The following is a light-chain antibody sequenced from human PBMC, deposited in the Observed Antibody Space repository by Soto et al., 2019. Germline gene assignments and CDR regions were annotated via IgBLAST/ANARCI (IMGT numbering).Light chain of an antibody. CDR3: QQYNKWPPNT. V-gene: IGKV3-15*01. J-gene: IGKJ1*01. Sequence: EIVMTQSPATLSVSPGERATLSCRASPSVSSNLAWYQQKPGQAPRLLIYGASTRATGIPARFSGSGSGTEFILTISSLQSEDFAVYYCQQYNKWPPNTFGQGTKV. CDR2: GAS. CDR1: PSVSSN.